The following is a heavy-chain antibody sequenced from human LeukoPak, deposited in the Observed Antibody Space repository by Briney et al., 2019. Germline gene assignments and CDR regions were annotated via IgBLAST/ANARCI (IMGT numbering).Heavy chain of an antibody. V-gene: IGHV4-34*01. Sequence: SETLSLTCAVYGGSFSGYCWSWIRQPPGKGLEWIGEINHSGSTNYNPSLKSRVTISVDKSKNQFSLKLSSVTAADTAVYYCATTEKNRYYINLWGPGTTVIVSS. D-gene: IGHD2-21*01. CDR3: ATTEKNRYYINL. CDR2: INHSGST. CDR1: GGSFSGYC. J-gene: IGHJ6*01.